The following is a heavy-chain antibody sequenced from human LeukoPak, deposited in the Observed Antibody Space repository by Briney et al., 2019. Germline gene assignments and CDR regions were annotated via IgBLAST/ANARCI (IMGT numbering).Heavy chain of an antibody. CDR1: GFTFSDYY. J-gene: IGHJ3*02. Sequence: AGGSLRLSCAASGFTFSDYYMSWIRQAPGKGLEWVSYISSSGSTIYYADSVKGRFTISRDNSKNTLYLQMNSLRAEDTAVYYCARGQSYYDYVWGAGESAFDIWGQGTMVTVSS. V-gene: IGHV3-11*04. CDR3: ARGQSYYDYVWGAGESAFDI. CDR2: ISSSGSTI. D-gene: IGHD3-16*01.